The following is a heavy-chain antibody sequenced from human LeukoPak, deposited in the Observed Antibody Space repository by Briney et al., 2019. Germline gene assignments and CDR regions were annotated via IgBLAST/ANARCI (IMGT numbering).Heavy chain of an antibody. CDR3: AKDMVSYGSKAFDY. V-gene: IGHV3-23*01. CDR1: GFTFSSYA. CDR2: ISGSGGST. J-gene: IGHJ4*02. Sequence: GGSLRLSCAASGFTFSSYAMSWVRRPPGKGLAWVSAISGSGGSTYYADSVKGRFTISRDNSKNTLYLQMNSLRAEDTAVYYCAKDMVSYGSKAFDYWGQGTLVTVSS. D-gene: IGHD3-10*01.